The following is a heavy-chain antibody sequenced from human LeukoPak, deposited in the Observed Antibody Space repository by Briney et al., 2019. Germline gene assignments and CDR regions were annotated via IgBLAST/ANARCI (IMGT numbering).Heavy chain of an antibody. D-gene: IGHD5-18*01. CDR3: AKDRGYSYGYMDV. Sequence: GGSLRLSCAASGFTFSSYAMHWVRQVPGKGLEWVAVISHDGSNKYYADSVKGRFTISRDNSKNTLYLQMNSLRAEDTAVYYCAKDRGYSYGYMDVWGKGTTVTVSS. CDR1: GFTFSSYA. J-gene: IGHJ6*03. V-gene: IGHV3-30-3*01. CDR2: ISHDGSNK.